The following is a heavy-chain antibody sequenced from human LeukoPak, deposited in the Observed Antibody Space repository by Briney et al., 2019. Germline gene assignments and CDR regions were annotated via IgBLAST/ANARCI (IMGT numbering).Heavy chain of an antibody. J-gene: IGHJ4*02. Sequence: GASLKISCKGSGYSFTSYWIGWVRRMPGKGMEWMGIIYPGDSDTRYSPSFQGQVNISADKSISTAYLQWSSLKASDTAMYYCARSAIIYCDYPNYFDYWGQGTLVTVSS. D-gene: IGHD4-17*01. V-gene: IGHV5-51*01. CDR2: IYPGDSDT. CDR3: ARSAIIYCDYPNYFDY. CDR1: GYSFTSYW.